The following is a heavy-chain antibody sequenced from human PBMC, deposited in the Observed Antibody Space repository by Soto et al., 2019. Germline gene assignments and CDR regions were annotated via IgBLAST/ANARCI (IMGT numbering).Heavy chain of an antibody. J-gene: IGHJ3*01. CDR3: ARGDSPKRITMIVVAPLPHV. CDR1: GYTFTGYY. D-gene: IGHD3-22*01. Sequence: ASVKVSCKASGYTFTGYYMHWVRQAPGQGLEWMGWINPNSGGTNYAQKFQGRVTMTRDTSISTAYMELSRLRSDDTAVYYCARGDSPKRITMIVVAPLPHVWGQGTMVTVSS. CDR2: INPNSGGT. V-gene: IGHV1-2*02.